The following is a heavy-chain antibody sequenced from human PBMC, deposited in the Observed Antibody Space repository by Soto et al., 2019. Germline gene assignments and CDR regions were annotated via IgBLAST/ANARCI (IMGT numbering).Heavy chain of an antibody. V-gene: IGHV4-30-2*01. D-gene: IGHD3-22*01. CDR2: IYHTGNT. J-gene: IGHJ2*01. Sequence: QLQLQESGSGLVQPSQTLSLTCAVSGGSISSNGYSWSWIRQPPGKGLEWIGNIYHTGNTFYNPSLKSRVAISVDRSKNQLSLELSSVTAADTAVYYCARDLAMTVGVRYFDLWGRGTLVTVSS. CDR1: GGSISSNGYS. CDR3: ARDLAMTVGVRYFDL.